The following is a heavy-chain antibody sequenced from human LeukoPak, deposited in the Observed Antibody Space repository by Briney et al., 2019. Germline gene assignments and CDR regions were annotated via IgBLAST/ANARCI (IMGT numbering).Heavy chain of an antibody. CDR1: GFTFSSYA. CDR3: AKDPESSSWALYDY. V-gene: IGHV3-23*01. J-gene: IGHJ4*02. CDR2: ISGSGGST. D-gene: IGHD6-13*01. Sequence: PGGSLRLSCAASGFTFSSYAMSWVRQAPGKGLEWVSAISGSGGSTYYADSVKGRFTISRDNSKNTLYLQMNSLRAEDTAVYYCAKDPESSSWALYDYWGQGTLVTVSS.